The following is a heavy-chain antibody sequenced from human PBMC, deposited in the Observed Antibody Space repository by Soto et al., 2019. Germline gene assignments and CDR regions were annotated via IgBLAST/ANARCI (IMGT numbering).Heavy chain of an antibody. V-gene: IGHV3-23*01. D-gene: IGHD3-3*01. CDR1: GFTFSSYA. Sequence: PGGSLRLSSAASGFTFSSYAMSWVRQAPGKGLEWVSAISGSGGSTYYADSVKGRFTISRDNSKNTLYLQMNSLRAEDTAVYYCAKVSDNDFWCGYLRWFDTWGQRTLVTVSS. CDR3: AKVSDNDFWCGYLRWFDT. J-gene: IGHJ5*02. CDR2: ISGSGGST.